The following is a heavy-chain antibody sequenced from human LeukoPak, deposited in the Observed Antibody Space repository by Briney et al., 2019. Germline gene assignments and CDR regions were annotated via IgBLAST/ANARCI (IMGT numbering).Heavy chain of an antibody. CDR1: GFTFSSYG. CDR3: ARRAGDYSHPYDY. J-gene: IGHJ4*02. V-gene: IGHV3-23*01. D-gene: IGHD3-22*01. CDR2: ISSGGNT. Sequence: PGGSLRLSCAASGFTFSSYGMSWVRQAPGKGLEWVSAISSGGNTYYADSVKGRFTISRDNSKNTLYLQMNSLRAEDTAVYYCARRAGDYSHPYDYWGQGILVTVSS.